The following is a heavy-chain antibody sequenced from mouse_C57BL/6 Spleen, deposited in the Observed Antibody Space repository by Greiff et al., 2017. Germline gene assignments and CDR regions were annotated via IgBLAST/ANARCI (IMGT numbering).Heavy chain of an antibody. CDR1: GFSLTSYG. CDR3: ARNPTRGSMDY. CDR2: IWSGGST. Sequence: VQLMESGPGLVQPSQSLSITCTVSGFSLTSYGVHWVRQSPGKGLEWLGVIWSGGSTDYYAAFISSLSISRANSKSQVFFKMNSLQADDTAIYYCARNPTRGSMDYWGQGTSVTVSS. J-gene: IGHJ4*01. V-gene: IGHV2-2*01. D-gene: IGHD1-1*01.